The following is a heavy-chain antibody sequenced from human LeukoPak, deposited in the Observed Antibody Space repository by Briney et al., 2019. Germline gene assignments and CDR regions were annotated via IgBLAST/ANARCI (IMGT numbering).Heavy chain of an antibody. D-gene: IGHD4-17*01. J-gene: IGHJ4*02. CDR2: IKQDGSEK. Sequence: GGSLRLSCAASGFTFTNYWMNWVRQAPGKGLEWVANIKQDGSEKYYVDSVKGRFTISRDNAKNSLYLQMNSLRAEDSAVYYCASDQASDTFTVPFGHWGQGTLVTVSS. CDR3: ASDQASDTFTVPFGH. CDR1: GFTFTNYW. V-gene: IGHV3-7*01.